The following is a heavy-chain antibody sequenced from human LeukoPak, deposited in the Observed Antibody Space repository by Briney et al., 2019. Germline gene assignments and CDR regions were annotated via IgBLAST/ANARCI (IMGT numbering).Heavy chain of an antibody. CDR2: IYYSGST. D-gene: IGHD2-15*01. V-gene: IGHV4-59*01. CDR1: GGSISSYY. J-gene: IGHJ6*02. Sequence: SETLSLTCTVSGGSISSYYWSWIRQPPGKGLEWIGYIYYSGSTNYNPSLKSRVTISVDTSKNQFSLKLSSVTAADTAVYYCARDPGYCSGGSCYSDYYYYGMDVWGQGTTVTVSS. CDR3: ARDPGYCSGGSCYSDYYYYGMDV.